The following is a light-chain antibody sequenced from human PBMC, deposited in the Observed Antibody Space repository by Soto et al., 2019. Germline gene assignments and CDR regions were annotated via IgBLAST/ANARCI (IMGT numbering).Light chain of an antibody. CDR1: QSVSSY. CDR3: QHYVSPPIT. Sequence: EIVMTQSPSTLSVSPWERSTLSFRASQSVSSYLAWYQQKPGQAPRLLVYGASSRATGISDRFSGSGSGTDFTLTISRLEPEDFAVYYCQHYVSPPITFGQGTRLEIK. J-gene: IGKJ5*01. CDR2: GAS. V-gene: IGKV3-20*01.